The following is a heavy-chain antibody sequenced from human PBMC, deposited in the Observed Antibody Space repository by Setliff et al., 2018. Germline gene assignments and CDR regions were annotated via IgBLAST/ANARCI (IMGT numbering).Heavy chain of an antibody. CDR3: ARSLGSGSYYNSRPYYSDY. V-gene: IGHV4-39*07. J-gene: IGHJ4*02. D-gene: IGHD3-10*01. Sequence: PSETLSLTCTVSDVSISYISYYWAWIRQPPGKGLEWIGSIYNSGSTYDNPSLKSRVTISGDTSKNQFSLKLTSVTAADTAVYYCARSLGSGSYYNSRPYYSDYWGQGTLVTVSS. CDR1: DVSISYISYY. CDR2: IYNSGST.